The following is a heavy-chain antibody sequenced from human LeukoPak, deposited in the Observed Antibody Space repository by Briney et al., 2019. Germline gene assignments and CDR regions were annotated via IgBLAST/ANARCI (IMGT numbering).Heavy chain of an antibody. J-gene: IGHJ5*02. CDR3: AREVPLLRMGYCSGGSCSTPINWFDP. CDR2: ISSSGSTI. Sequence: GGSLRLSCAASGFTFSDYYMSWIRQAPGKGLEWVSYISSSGSTIYYADSVKGRFTISRDNAKNTLYLQMNSLRAEDTAVYYCAREVPLLRMGYCSGGSCSTPINWFDPWGQGTLVTVSS. V-gene: IGHV3-11*04. D-gene: IGHD2-15*01. CDR1: GFTFSDYY.